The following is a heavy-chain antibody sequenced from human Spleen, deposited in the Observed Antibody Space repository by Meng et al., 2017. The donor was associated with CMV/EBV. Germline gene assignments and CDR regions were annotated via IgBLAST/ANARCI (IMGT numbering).Heavy chain of an antibody. D-gene: IGHD3-10*01. CDR1: GYTFTSFY. V-gene: IGHV1-2*02. J-gene: IGHJ4*02. Sequence: SCKASGYTFTSFYMHWVRQAPGQRLEWMGWIKPNSGDTSYARKFQGRVAMARDTSISTAYMELKSLKSDDSAVYYCAREEVGSYMSYWGQGTLVTVSS. CDR2: IKPNSGDT. CDR3: AREEVGSYMSY.